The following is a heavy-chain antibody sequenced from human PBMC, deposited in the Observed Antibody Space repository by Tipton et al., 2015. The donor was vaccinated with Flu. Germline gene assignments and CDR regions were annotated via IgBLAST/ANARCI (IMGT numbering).Heavy chain of an antibody. D-gene: IGHD1-26*01. CDR2: IFRTGST. Sequence: TLSLTCSISGDSISSRYYWGWIRQPPGKGLEWIGNIFRTGSTYHNPSLKSRVTMSVDSSKNQFSLKVFSVTAADTAVYYCARHFSTSGSLYHFDYWGQGALVTVSS. CDR1: GDSISSRYY. V-gene: IGHV4-38-2*02. J-gene: IGHJ4*02. CDR3: ARHFSTSGSLYHFDY.